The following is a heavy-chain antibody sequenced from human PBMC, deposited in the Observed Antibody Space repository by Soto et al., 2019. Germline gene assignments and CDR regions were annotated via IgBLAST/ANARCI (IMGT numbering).Heavy chain of an antibody. Sequence: QITLKESGPTLVKPTQTLTLTCTFSGFSLSTSGVGVGWIRQPPGKALEWLALIYWDDDKRYSPSLKSRLTITKDTSKDQVVLTMTNMDPVDTATYYCAHVYGGYDNFDYWGQGTLVTVSS. J-gene: IGHJ4*02. CDR2: IYWDDDK. D-gene: IGHD5-12*01. CDR1: GFSLSTSGVG. V-gene: IGHV2-5*02. CDR3: AHVYGGYDNFDY.